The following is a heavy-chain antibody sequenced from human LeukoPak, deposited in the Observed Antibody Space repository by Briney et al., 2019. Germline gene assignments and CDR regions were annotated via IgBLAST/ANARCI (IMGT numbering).Heavy chain of an antibody. J-gene: IGHJ4*02. D-gene: IGHD6-6*01. CDR2: INPNGGSA. CDR1: GYTFTNYY. V-gene: IGHV1-46*01. CDR3: AREGPYSDSSRSRFDS. Sequence: ASVKVSCKASGYTFTNYYIHWVRQAPGQGLEGTGIINPNGGSASYAQKFQGRVTLTRDTSTSTVYMELTSLTSEDTAVYYCAREGPYSDSSRSRFDSWGQGTLVTVSS.